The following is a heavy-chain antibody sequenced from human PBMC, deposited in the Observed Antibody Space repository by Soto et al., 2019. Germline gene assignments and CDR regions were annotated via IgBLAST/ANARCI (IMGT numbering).Heavy chain of an antibody. CDR1: GFTSNIDS. CDR2: ITSDTATI. D-gene: IGHD6-19*01. V-gene: IGHV3-48*02. CDR3: ARSVAGHFDY. J-gene: IGHJ4*02. Sequence: EVQLVESGGGLVQPGGSLRLSCAASGFTSNIDSMNWVRQAPGKGLEWVSYITSDTATIHYADSVRGRFTISRDNAKNSLYLQMNSMRDEDTAAYYCARSVAGHFDYWGQGTLVAVSS.